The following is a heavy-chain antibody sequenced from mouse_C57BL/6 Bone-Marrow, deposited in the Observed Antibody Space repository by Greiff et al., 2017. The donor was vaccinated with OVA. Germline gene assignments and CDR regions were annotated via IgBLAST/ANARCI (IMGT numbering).Heavy chain of an antibody. V-gene: IGHV2-5*01. Sequence: VQLQQSGPGLVQPSQSLSITCTVSGFSLTSYGVHWVRQSPGKGLEWLGVIWRGGSTDYNAALMSRLSITKDNSKRQVFFKMNSLQADDTAIYDCAKRGRDYGSSYWYFDVWGTGTTVTVSS. CDR2: IWRGGST. CDR3: AKRGRDYGSSYWYFDV. J-gene: IGHJ1*03. D-gene: IGHD1-1*01. CDR1: GFSLTSYG.